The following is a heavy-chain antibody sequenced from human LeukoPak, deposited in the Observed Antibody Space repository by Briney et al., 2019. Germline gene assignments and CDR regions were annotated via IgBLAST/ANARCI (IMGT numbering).Heavy chain of an antibody. D-gene: IGHD3-3*01. Sequence: PSETLSLTCAVYGGSFSGYYWSWIRQPPGKGLEWIGEINHSGSTNYNPSLKSRVTISVDTSKNQFSLKLSSVTAADTAVYYCARGAERLRFLEWLPNWGQGTLVTVSS. J-gene: IGHJ4*02. V-gene: IGHV4-34*01. CDR3: ARGAERLRFLEWLPN. CDR2: INHSGST. CDR1: GGSFSGYY.